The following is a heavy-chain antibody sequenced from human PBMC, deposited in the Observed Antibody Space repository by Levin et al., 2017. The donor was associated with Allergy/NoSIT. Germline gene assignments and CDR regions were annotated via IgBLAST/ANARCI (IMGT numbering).Heavy chain of an antibody. V-gene: IGHV3-7*04. J-gene: IGHJ4*02. Sequence: GGSLRLSCAASGFTISGYWMSWLRQAPGKGLEWVANLKQDGSEKNYVDSVKGRFTISRDKAKNSLYLQMNSLRVDDTAVYYCARMNWGTGPFDYWGQGTLVTVSS. CDR3: ARMNWGTGPFDY. CDR2: LKQDGSEK. CDR1: GFTISGYW. D-gene: IGHD7-27*01.